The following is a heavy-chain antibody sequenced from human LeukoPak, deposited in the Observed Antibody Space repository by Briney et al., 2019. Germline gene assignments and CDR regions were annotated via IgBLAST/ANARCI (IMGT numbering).Heavy chain of an antibody. V-gene: IGHV3-23*01. D-gene: IGHD3-3*01. CDR3: AIGYTVFGVVNYFDY. CDR1: GFTFDDCG. J-gene: IGHJ4*02. CDR2: ISGSGGST. Sequence: GGSLRLSCAASGFTFDDCGMAWVRQAPGKGLEWVSAISGSGGSTYYADSVKGRFTISRDNSKNTLYLQMNSLRAEDTAVYYCAIGYTVFGVVNYFDYWGQGTLVTVSS.